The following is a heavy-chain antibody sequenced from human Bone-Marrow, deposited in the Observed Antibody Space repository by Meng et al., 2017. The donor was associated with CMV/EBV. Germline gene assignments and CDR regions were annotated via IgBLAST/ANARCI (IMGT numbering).Heavy chain of an antibody. CDR3: AREELGGPASGMDV. D-gene: IGHD2-15*01. CDR2: INPNSGGT. Sequence: ASVKVSCKASGYTFTGYYIHWVRQAPGQGLEWMGWINPNSGGTHYAQTFQGRVTMTRDTSISTAYMEQTRLRSDDTAVYYCAREELGGPASGMDVWGQGTTVTVSS. V-gene: IGHV1-2*02. J-gene: IGHJ6*02. CDR1: GYTFTGYY.